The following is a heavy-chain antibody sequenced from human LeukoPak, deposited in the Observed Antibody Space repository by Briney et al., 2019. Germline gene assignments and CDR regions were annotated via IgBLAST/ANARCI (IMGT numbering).Heavy chain of an antibody. D-gene: IGHD3-10*01. V-gene: IGHV1-2*02. CDR3: AREHGGITMLGYFDY. CDR2: FNPNTGDS. CDR1: GYTFTGYY. Sequence: ASVKVSCKASGYTFTGYYLHWVRQAPGQGLEWMGWFNPNTGDSNFAQTFQGTVTMTRDTSINTAYIELSRLRSDDTAVYYCAREHGGITMLGYFDYWGQGTLVILSS. J-gene: IGHJ4*02.